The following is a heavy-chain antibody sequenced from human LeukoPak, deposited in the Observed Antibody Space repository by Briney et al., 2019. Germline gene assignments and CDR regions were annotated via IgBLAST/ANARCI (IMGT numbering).Heavy chain of an antibody. CDR2: ISAYNGNT. D-gene: IGHD2-15*01. CDR1: GYTFTSYG. Sequence: GASVKVSCKASGYTFTSYGISWVRQAPGQGLEWMGWISAYNGNTNYAQKLQGRVIMTTDTSTSTAYMELRSLRSDDTAVYYCARDCSGGSCYSEDYYGMDVWGQGTTVTVSS. CDR3: ARDCSGGSCYSEDYYGMDV. J-gene: IGHJ6*02. V-gene: IGHV1-18*01.